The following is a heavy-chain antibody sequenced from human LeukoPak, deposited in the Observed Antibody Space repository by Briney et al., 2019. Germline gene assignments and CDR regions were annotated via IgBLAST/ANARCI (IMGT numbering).Heavy chain of an antibody. CDR3: ASAFGVVVELDV. J-gene: IGHJ6*04. CDR1: GYTFTGYY. D-gene: IGHD3-22*01. Sequence: EASAKVSCKASGYTFTGYYMHWVRQAPGQGLERMGWINPNSGGTNYAQKFQGRVTMTRDTSISTAYMELSRLRSDDTAVYYCASAFGVVVELDVWGKGTTVTISS. CDR2: INPNSGGT. V-gene: IGHV1-2*02.